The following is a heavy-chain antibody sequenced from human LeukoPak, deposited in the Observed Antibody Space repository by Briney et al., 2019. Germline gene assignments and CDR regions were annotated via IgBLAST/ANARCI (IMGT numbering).Heavy chain of an antibody. CDR3: ARGKGSGSFHYYYYMDV. V-gene: IGHV4-38-2*02. J-gene: IGHJ6*03. CDR1: GYSISSGYY. CDR2: IYHSGRT. Sequence: SETLSLTCTVSGYSISSGYYWGWIRQPPGKGLEWIGSIYHSGRTFYNPSLKSRVTISVDTSKNQFSLKLSSVTAADTAVYYCARGKGSGSFHYYYYMDVWGKGTTVTISS. D-gene: IGHD3-10*01.